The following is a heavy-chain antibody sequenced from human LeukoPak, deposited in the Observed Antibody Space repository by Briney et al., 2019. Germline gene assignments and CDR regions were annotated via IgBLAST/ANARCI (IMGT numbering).Heavy chain of an antibody. CDR2: IYYSGST. CDR3: AGVDFCSGYRRRASFDI. CDR1: GGSISSSSYY. Sequence: PSETLSLTRTVSGGSISSSSYYWGWIRQPPGKGLEWIGSIYYSGSTYYNPSLKSRVTISVDTSKNQFSLKLSSVTAADTAVYYCAGVDFCSGYRRRASFDIWGQGTMVTVSS. D-gene: IGHD3-3*01. J-gene: IGHJ3*02. V-gene: IGHV4-39*07.